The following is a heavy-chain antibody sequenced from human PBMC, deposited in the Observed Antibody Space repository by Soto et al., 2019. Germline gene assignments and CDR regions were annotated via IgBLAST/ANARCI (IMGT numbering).Heavy chain of an antibody. J-gene: IGHJ3*02. V-gene: IGHV1-18*01. CDR2: ISAYNGNT. CDR1: GYTFTSYG. Sequence: ASVKVSCKASGYTFTSYGISWVRQAPGQGLEWMGWISAYNGNTNYAQKLQGRVTMTTDTSTSTAYMELRSLRSDDTAVYYCAPEQQRAHENVFDIGGQGTRVTVSS. CDR3: APEQQRAHENVFDI. D-gene: IGHD6-13*01.